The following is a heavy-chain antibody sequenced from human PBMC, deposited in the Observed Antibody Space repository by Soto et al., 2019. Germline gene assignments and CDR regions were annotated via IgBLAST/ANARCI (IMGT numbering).Heavy chain of an antibody. CDR3: ARVRALGPAAMLGYYYYGMDV. Sequence: PSETLSLTCTVSGGSISSGDYYWSWIRQPPGKGLEWIGYIYYSGSTYYNPSLKSRVTISVDTSKNQFSLKLSSVTAADTAVYYCARVRALGPAAMLGYYYYGMDVWGQGTTVTVSS. CDR2: IYYSGST. D-gene: IGHD2-2*01. CDR1: GGSISSGDYY. V-gene: IGHV4-30-4*01. J-gene: IGHJ6*02.